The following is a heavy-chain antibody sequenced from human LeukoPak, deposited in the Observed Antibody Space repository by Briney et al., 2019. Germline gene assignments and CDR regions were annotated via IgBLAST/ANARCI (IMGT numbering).Heavy chain of an antibody. CDR1: AYTFTGYH. V-gene: IGHV1-2*06. CDR2: INPNSGDT. Sequence: ASVMVSCKASAYTFTGYHMHWVRQPPGQGLEWMGRINPNSGDTNYAQKFQGRVAMTRDTAISTAFMELTRLRSDDTAVYYCARDYCSSTSCLFDYWGQGTLVTVSS. CDR3: ARDYCSSTSCLFDY. D-gene: IGHD2-2*01. J-gene: IGHJ4*02.